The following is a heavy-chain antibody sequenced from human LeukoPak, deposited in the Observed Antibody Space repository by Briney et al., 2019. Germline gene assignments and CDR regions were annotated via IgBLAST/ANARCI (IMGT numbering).Heavy chain of an antibody. J-gene: IGHJ3*02. D-gene: IGHD3-22*01. CDR1: GFTFSRYG. V-gene: IGHV3-30*02. Sequence: PGGSLRLSCAASGFTFSRYGMHWVRQAPGKGLEWVAFIRYDGSNKYYADSVKGRFTISRDNSKNTLYLQMNSLRAEDTAVYYCAKVLRDTYYYDSSGPDAFDIWGQGTMVTVSS. CDR3: AKVLRDTYYYDSSGPDAFDI. CDR2: IRYDGSNK.